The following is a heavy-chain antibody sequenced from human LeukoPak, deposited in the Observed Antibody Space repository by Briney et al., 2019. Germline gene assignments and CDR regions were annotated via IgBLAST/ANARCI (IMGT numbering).Heavy chain of an antibody. CDR3: ARDPNGDYIGAFDM. CDR1: GFTFSSYA. Sequence: GGSLRLSCAASGFTFSSYAMSWVRQAPGKGPEWVSAIRGGGGSAFYADSVKGRFTISRDNSKYTLFLQMNSLRAEDTAVYYCARDPNGDYIGAFDMWGPGTMVIVSS. V-gene: IGHV3-23*01. CDR2: IRGGGGSA. D-gene: IGHD4-17*01. J-gene: IGHJ3*02.